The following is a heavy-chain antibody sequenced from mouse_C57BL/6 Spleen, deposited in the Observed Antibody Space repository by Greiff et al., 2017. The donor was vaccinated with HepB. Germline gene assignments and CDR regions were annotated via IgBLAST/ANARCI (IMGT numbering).Heavy chain of an antibody. J-gene: IGHJ4*01. Sequence: EVQLQQSGPVLVKPGASVKMSCKASGYTFTDYYMNWVKQSHGKSLEWIGVINPYNGGTSYNQKFKGKATLTVDKSSSTAYMELNSLTSEDSAVYYCARRGTVVGDAMDYWGQGTSVTVSS. D-gene: IGHD1-1*01. V-gene: IGHV1-19*01. CDR2: INPYNGGT. CDR3: ARRGTVVGDAMDY. CDR1: GYTFTDYY.